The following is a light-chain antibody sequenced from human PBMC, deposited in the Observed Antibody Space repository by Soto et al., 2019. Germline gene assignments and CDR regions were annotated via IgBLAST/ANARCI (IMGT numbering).Light chain of an antibody. CDR1: QSVGNN. CDR2: EAS. V-gene: IGKV3-11*01. CDR3: QQHANWPLT. Sequence: IVLTQSPATLSLSPGERATLSFRASQSVGNNLAWYQQKPGQAPCLLIYEASTRDTGIPARFSGSGSGTDFTLTIRSLEPEDSAVYYCQQHANWPLTFGVGTKVEIK. J-gene: IGKJ4*01.